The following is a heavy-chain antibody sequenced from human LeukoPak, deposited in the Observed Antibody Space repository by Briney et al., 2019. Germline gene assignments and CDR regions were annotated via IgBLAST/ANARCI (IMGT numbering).Heavy chain of an antibody. J-gene: IGHJ3*02. CDR3: ARRIITMIRYNAFDI. Sequence: SETLSLTCTVSGGSISSSSYYWGWIRQPPGKVLEWIGSIYYSGSTYYNPSLKSRVTISVDTSKNQFSLKLSSVTAADTAVYYCARRIITMIRYNAFDIWGQGTMVTVSS. D-gene: IGHD3-22*01. CDR1: GGSISSSSYY. CDR2: IYYSGST. V-gene: IGHV4-39*01.